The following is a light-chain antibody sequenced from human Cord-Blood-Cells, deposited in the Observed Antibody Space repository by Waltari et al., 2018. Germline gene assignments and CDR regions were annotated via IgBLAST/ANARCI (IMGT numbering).Light chain of an antibody. V-gene: IGLV2-14*03. Sequence: QSDLTQPASVSGSPGQSITLSCTGTSGDAGGYNQVACYQQHPGKAPKLMIYDVSKRPSGVSNRFSGSKSGNTASLTISGLQAEDEADYYCSSYTSSSTYVFGTGTKVTVL. CDR1: SGDAGGYNQ. CDR3: SSYTSSSTYV. CDR2: DVS. J-gene: IGLJ1*01.